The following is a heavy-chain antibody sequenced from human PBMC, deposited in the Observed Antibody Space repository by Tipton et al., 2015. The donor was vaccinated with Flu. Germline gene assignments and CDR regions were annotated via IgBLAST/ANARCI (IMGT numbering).Heavy chain of an antibody. CDR2: IYHSGTT. D-gene: IGHD3-10*02. CDR1: GFTFSVYG. V-gene: IGHV4-38-2*01. CDR3: ARHTGDSVRGVIDY. Sequence: LRLSCAASGFTFSVYGIHWVRQAPGKGLEWIGTIYHSGTTYYNPSLKSRLTISVDTSKNQFSLRLSSVTAADTAVYYCARHTGDSVRGVIDYWGQGTLVTVSS. J-gene: IGHJ4*02.